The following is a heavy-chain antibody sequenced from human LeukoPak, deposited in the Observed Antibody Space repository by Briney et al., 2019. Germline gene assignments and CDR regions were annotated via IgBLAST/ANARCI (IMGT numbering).Heavy chain of an antibody. D-gene: IGHD3-10*01. CDR1: GYTFLNYD. J-gene: IGHJ4*02. CDR3: ARVADYGSGSHLFDY. CDR2: ISDHTYNT. Sequence: GASLKVSCKASGYTFLNYDFTWVRHPPGQGLEWMWWISDHTYNTKYAERFQGRVTMAADTSTTTAYMELRSLRSDDTAVYYCARVADYGSGSHLFDYWGQGTLVAVSS. V-gene: IGHV1-18*01.